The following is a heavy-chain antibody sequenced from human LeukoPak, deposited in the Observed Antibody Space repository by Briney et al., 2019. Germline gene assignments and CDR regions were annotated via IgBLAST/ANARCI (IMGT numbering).Heavy chain of an antibody. D-gene: IGHD3-10*01. CDR3: ARGDTMVRGVIAYYYYGMDV. Sequence: SETLSLTCTVSGGSISSYYWSWIRQPPGKGLEWIGYIYYSGSTNYNPSLKSRVTILVDTSKNQFSLKLSSVTAADTAVYYCARGDTMVRGVIAYYYYGMDVWGKGTTVTVSS. V-gene: IGHV4-59*01. J-gene: IGHJ6*04. CDR2: IYYSGST. CDR1: GGSISSYY.